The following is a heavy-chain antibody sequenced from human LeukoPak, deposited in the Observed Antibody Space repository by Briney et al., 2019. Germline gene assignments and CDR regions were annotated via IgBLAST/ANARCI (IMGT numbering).Heavy chain of an antibody. V-gene: IGHV3-7*01. CDR1: GFTFSGHW. D-gene: IGHD1-14*01. Sequence: GGSLRLSCAASGFTFSGHWMSWFRQAPGKGLEWVANINEGGSDKYYVDSVKGRFTISRDNANNLLYLQMNSLRGEDTAVYYCTRDRSRAEDDWGQGTLVTVSS. CDR3: TRDRSRAEDD. J-gene: IGHJ4*02. CDR2: INEGGSDK.